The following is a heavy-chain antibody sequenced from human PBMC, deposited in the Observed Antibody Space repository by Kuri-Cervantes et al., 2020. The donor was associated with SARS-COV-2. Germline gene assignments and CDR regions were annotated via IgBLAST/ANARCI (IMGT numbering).Heavy chain of an antibody. Sequence: GESLKISCAASGFSFSSHGMHWVRQAPGKGLEYVSSLNYNGVTTFYTNSVRGRFTISRDNSQNILFLQMDTLRPEDTAIYYCARDRGKDSLYYFDPWGQGTQVTVSS. J-gene: IGHJ4*02. CDR1: GFSFSSHG. CDR2: LNYNGVTT. CDR3: ARDRGKDSLYYFDP. V-gene: IGHV3-64*01. D-gene: IGHD3/OR15-3a*01.